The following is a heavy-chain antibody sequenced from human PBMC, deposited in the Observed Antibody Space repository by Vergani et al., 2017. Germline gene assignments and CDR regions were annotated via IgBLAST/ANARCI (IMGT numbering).Heavy chain of an antibody. CDR3: ARGEDHYDSSGYYPDY. J-gene: IGHJ4*02. CDR2: ISSSSSYI. V-gene: IGHV3-21*01. D-gene: IGHD3-22*01. CDR1: GFTFSSYS. Sequence: EVQLVESGGGLVKPGGSLRLSCAASGFTFSSYSMNWVRQAPGKGLEWVSSISSSSSYIYYADSVKGRFTISRDNAKNSLYLQMNRLRAEDTAVYYCARGEDHYDSSGYYPDYWGQGTLVTVSS.